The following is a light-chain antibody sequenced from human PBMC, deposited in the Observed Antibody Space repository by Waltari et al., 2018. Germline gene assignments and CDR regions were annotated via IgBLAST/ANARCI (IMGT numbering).Light chain of an antibody. Sequence: QSALTQPPSASGSPGQSVTISCTGTSSDVGAYNYVSWYQQYPDKAPKLMIYEVTKRPSWVPDRFSGSKSGNTASLTVSGLQAEDEAYYYCISYAGNNKYVLGAGTKVTVL. CDR2: EVT. CDR1: SSDVGAYNY. V-gene: IGLV2-8*01. J-gene: IGLJ1*01. CDR3: ISYAGNNKYV.